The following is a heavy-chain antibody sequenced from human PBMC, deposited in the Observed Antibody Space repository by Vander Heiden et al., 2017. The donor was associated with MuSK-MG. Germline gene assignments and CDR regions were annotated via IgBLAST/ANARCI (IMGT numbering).Heavy chain of an antibody. CDR1: GLIVNRSY. D-gene: IGHD3-10*01. J-gene: IGHJ6*02. V-gene: IGHV3-66*01. Sequence: EARLVESGGGLVQPGGSLRLAGVASGLIVNRSYMTWVRQAPGKGLEWVSVIYSDGSKYDAVSVKGRFTITRDESKTKVYLHIKRPSDEDTAVYYCTRVPAFGRSGLDVWVQGTTVPVS. CDR3: TRVPAFGRSGLDV. CDR2: IYSDGSK.